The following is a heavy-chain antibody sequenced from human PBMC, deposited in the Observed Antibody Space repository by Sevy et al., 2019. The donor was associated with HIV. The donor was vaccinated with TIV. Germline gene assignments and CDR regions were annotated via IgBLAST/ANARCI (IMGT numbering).Heavy chain of an antibody. V-gene: IGHV3-7*01. CDR2: IKQDGSEK. J-gene: IGHJ6*02. CDR1: GFTFSSYW. Sequence: GGSLRLSCAASGFTFSSYWMSWVRQAPGKGLEWVANIKQDGSEKYYVDSVKGRFTISRDNAKNSLYLQMNSLRAEDTAVYYGARDQRVHCSSTSCYYGMDVWGQGTTVTVSS. CDR3: ARDQRVHCSSTSCYYGMDV. D-gene: IGHD2-2*01.